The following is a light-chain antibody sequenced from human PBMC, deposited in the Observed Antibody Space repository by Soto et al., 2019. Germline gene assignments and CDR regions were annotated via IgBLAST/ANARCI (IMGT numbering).Light chain of an antibody. CDR3: CSYVRIISPGWV. CDR1: NSDIGTYNH. J-gene: IGLJ3*02. Sequence: QSALTQPASVSGSPGQSITISCTGTNSDIGTYNHVSWFQQHPGKAPKPIIYEVNKRPSGLSDRFSGSKSGNAASLTISGLQAEDEADYYCCSYVRIISPGWVFGGGTKVTVL. CDR2: EVN. V-gene: IGLV2-23*02.